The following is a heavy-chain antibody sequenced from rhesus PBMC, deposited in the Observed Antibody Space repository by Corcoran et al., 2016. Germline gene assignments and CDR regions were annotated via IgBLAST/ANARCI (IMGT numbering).Heavy chain of an antibody. CDR2: ISGSGWIT. Sequence: QLQLQESGPGLVKPSETLSLTCALSGGSISSNYWNCIRQPPGKGLEWCVRISGSGWITDYNPSLKSRVTISTDTTKNQFSLKLRSVTAADMAVYYCARDDIAAAFDYWGQGVLVTVSS. CDR3: ARDDIAAAFDY. D-gene: IGHD6-25*01. CDR1: GGSISSNY. J-gene: IGHJ4*01. V-gene: IGHV4-173*01.